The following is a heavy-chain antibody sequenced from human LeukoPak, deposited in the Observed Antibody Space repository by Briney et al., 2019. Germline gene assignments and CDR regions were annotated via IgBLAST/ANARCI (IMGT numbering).Heavy chain of an antibody. D-gene: IGHD1-26*01. CDR2: ISSSGSTI. CDR1: GFTFSDYY. J-gene: IGHJ4*02. Sequence: GGSVRLSCAASGFTFSDYYMSWIRQAPGKGLEWVSYISSSGSTIYYADSVKGRFTISRDNAKNSLYLQMNSLRAEDTAVYYCARVAPWGGATSPSWFDYWGQGTLVTVSS. V-gene: IGHV3-11*04. CDR3: ARVAPWGGATSPSWFDY.